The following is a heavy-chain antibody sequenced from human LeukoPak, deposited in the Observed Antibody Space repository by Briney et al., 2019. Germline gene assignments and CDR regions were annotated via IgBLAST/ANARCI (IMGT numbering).Heavy chain of an antibody. CDR2: ISWNSGSI. CDR3: AKSPLLRFLEWAYYYYMDV. J-gene: IGHJ6*03. CDR1: GFTFHDYA. D-gene: IGHD3-3*01. Sequence: GGSLRLSCAASGFTFHDYAMHWVRQAPGKGLEWVSGISWNSGSIGYADSVKGRFTISRDNAKNSLYLQMNSLRAEDTAVYYCAKSPLLRFLEWAYYYYMDVWGKGTTVTVSS. V-gene: IGHV3-9*01.